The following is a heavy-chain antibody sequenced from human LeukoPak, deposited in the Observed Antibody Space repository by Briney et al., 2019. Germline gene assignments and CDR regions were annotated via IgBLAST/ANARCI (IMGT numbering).Heavy chain of an antibody. V-gene: IGHV3-7*01. D-gene: IGHD2-21*02. CDR1: GFTFSTYW. J-gene: IGHJ4*02. CDR3: ATDRDNSDWQKRFDS. Sequence: GGSLRLSCAASGFTFSTYWTNWYRQAPGKGLEWVGNINQDASEINYMDSVRGPFTISRDNAKNSLHLQMNSLRAEDTAVYYCATDRDNSDWQKRFDSWGQGTLVTVSS. CDR2: INQDASEI.